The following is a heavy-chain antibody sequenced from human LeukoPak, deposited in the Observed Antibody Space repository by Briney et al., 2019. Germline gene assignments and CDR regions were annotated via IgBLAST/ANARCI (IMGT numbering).Heavy chain of an antibody. CDR1: GYTFTSYG. Sequence: ASVKVSCKASGYTFTSYGISWVRQAPGQGLEWMGWISAYNGNTNYAQKLQGRVTMTTDTSTSTAYMELRSLRSDDTALYYCARDPGYYGSGTRGGFDSWGQGTLVTVSS. D-gene: IGHD3-10*01. CDR2: ISAYNGNT. V-gene: IGHV1-18*01. J-gene: IGHJ4*02. CDR3: ARDPGYYGSGTRGGFDS.